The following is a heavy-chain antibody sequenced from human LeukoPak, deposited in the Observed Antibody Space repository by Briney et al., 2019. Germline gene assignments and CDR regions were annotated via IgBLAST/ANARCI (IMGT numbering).Heavy chain of an antibody. D-gene: IGHD6-13*01. CDR1: GFTLRSYV. J-gene: IGHJ4*02. Sequence: GGSLRLSCVASGFTLRSYVMNWVRQTPGKGLEWVSSISGSGDSTFYADSVKGRFSISRDNSKNTLYLQMNSLRAEDTAVYYCARDASIAAADYWGQGTLVTVSS. V-gene: IGHV3-23*01. CDR3: ARDASIAAADY. CDR2: ISGSGDST.